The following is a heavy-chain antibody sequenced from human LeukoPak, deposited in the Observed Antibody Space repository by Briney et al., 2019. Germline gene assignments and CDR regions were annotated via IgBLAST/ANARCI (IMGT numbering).Heavy chain of an antibody. CDR2: IYHSGST. D-gene: IGHD4-17*01. V-gene: IGHV4-4*02. J-gene: IGHJ4*02. CDR1: GGSISSSNW. CDR3: ARVPTVTFFDY. Sequence: PSGTLSLTCAVSGGSISSSNWWSWVRQPPGKGLEWIGEIYHSGSTNYNPSLKSRVTISVDTSKNHFSLKLSSVTAADTAVYYCARVPTVTFFDYWGQGTLVTVSS.